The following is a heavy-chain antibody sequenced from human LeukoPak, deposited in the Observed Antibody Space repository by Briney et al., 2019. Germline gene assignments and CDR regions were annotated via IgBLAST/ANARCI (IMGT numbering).Heavy chain of an antibody. CDR2: IYYSGST. J-gene: IGHJ4*02. V-gene: IGHV4-39*07. CDR3: ARGPPPDFDC. CDR1: GGSISSSSYY. Sequence: SSETLSLTCTVSGGSISSSSYYWGWIRQPPGKGLEWIGSIYYSGSTYYNPSLKSRVTISVDTSKNQFSLKLSSVTAADTAMYYCARGPPPDFDCWGQGTLVTVSS.